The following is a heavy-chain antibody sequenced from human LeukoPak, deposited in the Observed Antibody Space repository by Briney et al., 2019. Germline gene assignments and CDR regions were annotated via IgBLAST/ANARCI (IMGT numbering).Heavy chain of an antibody. CDR2: ISGSGGST. CDR3: AKAPDYIVFSTFDP. J-gene: IGHJ5*02. Sequence: GGSLRLSCAASGFTFSSYAMSWVRQAPGKGLEWVSAISGSGGSTYYADSVNGRFTISRDNSKNTLYLQMNSLRAEDTAVYYCAKAPDYIVFSTFDPWGQGTLVTVSS. D-gene: IGHD4-11*01. CDR1: GFTFSSYA. V-gene: IGHV3-23*01.